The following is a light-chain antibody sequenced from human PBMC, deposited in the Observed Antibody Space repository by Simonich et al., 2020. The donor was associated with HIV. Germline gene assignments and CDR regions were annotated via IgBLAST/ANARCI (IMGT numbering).Light chain of an antibody. V-gene: IGLV2-23*01. J-gene: IGLJ3*02. Sequence: QSALTQPASVSGSPGPSITISCTGTRSDVGSYNLVSWYQQHPGKAPKLMIYEGTKRPSGVSNRFSGSKSGNTASLTISGLQAEDEADYYCCSYAGTSTWLFGGGTKLTVL. CDR3: CSYAGTSTWL. CDR2: EGT. CDR1: RSDVGSYNL.